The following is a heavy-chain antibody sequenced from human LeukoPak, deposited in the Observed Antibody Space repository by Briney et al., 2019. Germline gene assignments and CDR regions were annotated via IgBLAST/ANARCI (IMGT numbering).Heavy chain of an antibody. V-gene: IGHV4-34*01. D-gene: IGHD3-22*01. J-gene: IGHJ3*02. CDR1: GGSFSGYY. Sequence: PSETLSLTCAVYGGSFSGYYWSWIRQPPVKGLEWIGEINHSGSTNYNPSLKSRVTISVDTSKNQFSLKLSSVTAADTAVYYCARESYDSRRNDAFDIWGQGTMVTVSS. CDR2: INHSGST. CDR3: ARESYDSRRNDAFDI.